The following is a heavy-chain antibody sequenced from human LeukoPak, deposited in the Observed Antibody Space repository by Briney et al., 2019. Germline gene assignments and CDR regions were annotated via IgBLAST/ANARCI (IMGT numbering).Heavy chain of an antibody. D-gene: IGHD5-18*01. V-gene: IGHV3-23*01. CDR3: VAGYSYAFYNY. CDR1: GFTFSSYA. Sequence: GGSLRLSCTASGFTFSSYAMNWVRQAPGKGLEWVSGIGAGDTFTYYADSVKGRFTIFRDNSRNTLYLQMNSLRAEDTAVYYCVAGYSYAFYNYWGQGTLVAVSS. CDR2: IGAGDTFT. J-gene: IGHJ4*02.